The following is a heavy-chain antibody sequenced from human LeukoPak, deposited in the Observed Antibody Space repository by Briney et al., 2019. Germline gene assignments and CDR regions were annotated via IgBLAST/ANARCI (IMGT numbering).Heavy chain of an antibody. CDR2: ISGSDGTT. Sequence: GGSLRLSCAASGFTFSSYAMNWVRQAPGKGLEWVSAISGSDGTTYYADSVKGRFTISRDNSKSTLYLQMNSLRAEDTAVYYCASLGQWGWEPGSTDAFDIWGQGTMVTVSS. CDR1: GFTFSSYA. CDR3: ASLGQWGWEPGSTDAFDI. D-gene: IGHD1-26*01. J-gene: IGHJ3*02. V-gene: IGHV3-23*01.